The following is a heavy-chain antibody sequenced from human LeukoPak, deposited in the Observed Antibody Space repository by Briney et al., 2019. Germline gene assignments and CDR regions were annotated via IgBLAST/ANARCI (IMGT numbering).Heavy chain of an antibody. CDR2: IYTSGTT. J-gene: IGHJ4*02. CDR3: ARDGWNGYNK. V-gene: IGHV4-61*02. D-gene: IGHD5-24*01. Sequence: SETLSLTCTVSGASISIGSYYWSWIRQPAGKGLEWIGRIYTSGTTNYNPSLKSRVTIAPDMSKNQFSLKLSSVTAADTAVYYCARDGWNGYNKWGQGTLVTVSS. CDR1: GASISIGSYY.